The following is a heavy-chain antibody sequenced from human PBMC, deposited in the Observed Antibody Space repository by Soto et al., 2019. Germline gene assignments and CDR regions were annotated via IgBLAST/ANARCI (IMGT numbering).Heavy chain of an antibody. CDR1: GYTFTSYD. CDR2: MNPNSGNT. Sequence: GASVKVSCKASGYTFTSYDINWVRQATGQGLEWMGWMNPNSGNTGYAQKFQGRVTMTRNTSISTAYMELSSLRSEDTAVYYCARADLEDVVVTAITYYYGMDVWGQGTTVTVSS. V-gene: IGHV1-8*01. D-gene: IGHD2-21*02. CDR3: ARADLEDVVVTAITYYYGMDV. J-gene: IGHJ6*02.